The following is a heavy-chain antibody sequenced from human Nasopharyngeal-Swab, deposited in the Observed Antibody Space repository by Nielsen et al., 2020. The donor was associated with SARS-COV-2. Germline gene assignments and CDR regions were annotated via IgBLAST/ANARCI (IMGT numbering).Heavy chain of an antibody. Sequence: WVRQAPGQGLEWMGWISAYSGNTNYAQKLQGRVTMTTDTSTSTAYMELSSLRSEDTAVYYCAREGRGSGYYYYMDVWGKGTTVTVSS. D-gene: IGHD3-10*01. V-gene: IGHV1-18*01. CDR3: AREGRGSGYYYYMDV. CDR2: ISAYSGNT. J-gene: IGHJ6*03.